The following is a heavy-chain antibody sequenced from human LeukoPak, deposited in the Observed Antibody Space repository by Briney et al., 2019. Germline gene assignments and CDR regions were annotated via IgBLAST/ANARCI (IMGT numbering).Heavy chain of an antibody. Sequence: PGGSLRLSCAASGFTVSSNYMSWVRQAPGKGLEWVSIIYSGGSTFYADSVKGRFTISRDNSKNTLYLQMNSLRAEDAAVYYCARGGSYLSAFDIWGQGTMVTVSS. D-gene: IGHD1-26*01. V-gene: IGHV3-53*01. J-gene: IGHJ3*02. CDR2: IYSGGST. CDR1: GFTVSSNY. CDR3: ARGGSYLSAFDI.